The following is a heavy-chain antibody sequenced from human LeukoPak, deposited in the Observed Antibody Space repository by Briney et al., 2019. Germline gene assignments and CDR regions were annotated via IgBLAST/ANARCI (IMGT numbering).Heavy chain of an antibody. J-gene: IGHJ4*02. CDR3: ATVWFGEAYFDY. D-gene: IGHD3-10*01. Sequence: ASVKVYCKVSGYTLTELSMHWVRQAPGKGLEWMGGFDPEDGETIYAQKFQGRVTMTEDTSTDTAYMELSSLRSEDTAVYYCATVWFGEAYFDYWGQGTLVTVSS. CDR2: FDPEDGET. V-gene: IGHV1-24*01. CDR1: GYTLTELS.